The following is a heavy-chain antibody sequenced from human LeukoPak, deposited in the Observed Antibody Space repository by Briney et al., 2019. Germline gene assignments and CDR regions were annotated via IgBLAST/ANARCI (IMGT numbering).Heavy chain of an antibody. D-gene: IGHD3-9*01. Sequence: GGSLRLSCAASGFTFSNFYMSWIRQAPGKGLEWVSFISSASTYTNFADSVKGRFTVSRDNAKNSLFLQMNSLRAEDTAVYYCAKFLTGQYDAFDIWGQGTMVTVSA. J-gene: IGHJ3*02. CDR1: GFTFSNFY. CDR3: AKFLTGQYDAFDI. CDR2: ISSASTYT. V-gene: IGHV3-11*03.